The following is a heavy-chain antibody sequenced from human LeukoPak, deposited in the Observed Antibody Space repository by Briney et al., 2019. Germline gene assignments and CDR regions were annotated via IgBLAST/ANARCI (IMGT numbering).Heavy chain of an antibody. J-gene: IGHJ6*03. CDR2: TIPIFGTV. V-gene: IGHV1-69*05. Sequence: SVKVSCKASGDTFNNYAFNWVRQAPGQGPEWMGGTIPIFGTVKAAQKFQGRVTITTDESTSTSYMELSSLTSEDTAVYFCARGGRPLGYFYMDVWGEGTTVIVSS. CDR1: GDTFNNYA. CDR3: ARGGRPLGYFYMDV.